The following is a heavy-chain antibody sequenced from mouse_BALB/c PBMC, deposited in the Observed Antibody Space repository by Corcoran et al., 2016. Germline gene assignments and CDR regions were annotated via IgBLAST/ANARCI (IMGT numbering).Heavy chain of an antibody. D-gene: IGHD1-1*01. J-gene: IGHJ3*01. CDR2: ILPGSGST. V-gene: IGHV1-9*01. CDR1: GYTFSSYW. CDR3: ATLPTGHYYGPWFAY. Sequence: QVQLQQSGAELMKPGASVKISCKATGYTFSSYWIEWVKQRPGHGLEWIGEILPGSGSTNYNEKFKGKATFTAYTSSNPAYMQLSSLKSEDSAVYYCATLPTGHYYGPWFAYWGQGTLVTVSA.